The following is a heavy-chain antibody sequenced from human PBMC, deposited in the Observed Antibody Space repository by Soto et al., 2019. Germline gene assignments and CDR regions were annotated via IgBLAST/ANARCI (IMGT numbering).Heavy chain of an antibody. J-gene: IGHJ4*02. CDR3: AREAIGQHTPVAHLDY. V-gene: IGHV4-30-4*01. D-gene: IGHD6-13*01. CDR1: GGSISSGDSY. CDR2: IFYSGST. Sequence: SETLSLTCTVSGGSISSGDSYGSWVLQPPRKGLEWIGYIFYSGSTFYNPSLKSRVTITVDTSKNKFSLKLSSVTAADPAVYYCAREAIGQHTPVAHLDYWGQGTLVTVSS.